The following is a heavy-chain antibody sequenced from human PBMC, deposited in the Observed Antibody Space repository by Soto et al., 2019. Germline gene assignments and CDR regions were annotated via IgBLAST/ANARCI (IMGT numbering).Heavy chain of an antibody. D-gene: IGHD1-26*01. CDR3: ARGKWEQFYYYYGMDV. V-gene: IGHV1-69*01. CDR1: GGTFSSYA. CDR2: VIPIFGTA. J-gene: IGHJ6*02. Sequence: QVQLVQSGAEVKKPGSSVKVSCKASGGTFSSYAISWVRQAPGQGLEWMGGVIPIFGTANYAQQFQGRATITADESTSTAYMELSSLRSEDTAVYYCARGKWEQFYYYYGMDVWGQGTTVTVSS.